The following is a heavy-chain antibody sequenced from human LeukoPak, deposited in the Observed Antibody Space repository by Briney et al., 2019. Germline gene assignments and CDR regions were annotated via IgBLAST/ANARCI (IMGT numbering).Heavy chain of an antibody. V-gene: IGHV4-30-4*01. CDR3: ARGTAMVAPRDYYYYYGMDV. D-gene: IGHD5-18*01. J-gene: IGHJ6*02. Sequence: PSQTLSLTCTVSGGSISSGDYYWSWIRQPPGKGLEWIGYIYYSGSTYYNPSLKSRVTISVDTSKNQFSLKLSSVTAADTAVYYCARGTAMVAPRDYYYYYGMDVWGQGTTVTASS. CDR1: GGSISSGDYY. CDR2: IYYSGST.